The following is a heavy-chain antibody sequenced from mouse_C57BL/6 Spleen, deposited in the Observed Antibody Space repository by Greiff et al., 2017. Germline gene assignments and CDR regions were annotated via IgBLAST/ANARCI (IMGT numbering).Heavy chain of an antibody. CDR2: IYPGIGST. V-gene: IGHV1-55*01. CDR3: ARRGSDGYSVWFAY. J-gene: IGHJ3*01. CDR1: GYTFTSYW. Sequence: QVQLQQPGAELVKPGASVKMSCKASGYTFTSYWITWVKQRPGQGLEWIGDIYPGIGSTNYNEKFKSKATLTVDTSSSTAYMQLSSLTSEDSAVYYCARRGSDGYSVWFAYWGQGTLVTVSA. D-gene: IGHD2-3*01.